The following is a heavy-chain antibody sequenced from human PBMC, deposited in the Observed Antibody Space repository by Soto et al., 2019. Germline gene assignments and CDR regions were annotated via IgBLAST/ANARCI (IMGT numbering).Heavy chain of an antibody. J-gene: IGHJ3*01. CDR2: INPGGRQK. Sequence: GGSLRLSCAASGFTFGSYWMTCVRQAPGKGLEWLANINPGGRQKNYVDSVKGRFTISRDDAEKSHHLQMNSLRVEDTAVYYCAKYGSGNYGAYPLAVWGQGTMVTVSS. D-gene: IGHD3-10*01. CDR1: GFTFGSYW. CDR3: AKYGSGNYGAYPLAV. V-gene: IGHV3-7*01.